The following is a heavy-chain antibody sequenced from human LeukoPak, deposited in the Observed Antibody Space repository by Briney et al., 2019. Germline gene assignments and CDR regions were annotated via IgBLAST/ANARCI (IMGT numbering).Heavy chain of an antibody. CDR2: INADGRTT. Sequence: PGGSLRLSCAASGFTFSDNRMHWVRQAPGKGLVWVSRINADGRTTNYADSVKGRFTISRDNAKKTLHLQMNSLKVEDAAVYYCARVLCSGGYCYYFDYWGQGTLVTVSS. CDR3: ARVLCSGGYCYYFDY. CDR1: GFTFSDNR. D-gene: IGHD2-15*01. V-gene: IGHV3-74*01. J-gene: IGHJ4*02.